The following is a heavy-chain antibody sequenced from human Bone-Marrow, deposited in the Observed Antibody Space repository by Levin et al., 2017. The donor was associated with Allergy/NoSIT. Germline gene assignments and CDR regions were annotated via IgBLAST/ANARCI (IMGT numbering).Heavy chain of an antibody. CDR1: GGTFSSYA. CDR2: IIPIFGTA. J-gene: IGHJ6*03. V-gene: IGHV1-69*13. CDR3: AREPTIFGVVTYMDV. D-gene: IGHD3-3*01. Sequence: ASVKVSCKASGGTFSSYAISWVRQAPGQGLEWMGGIIPIFGTANYAQKFQGRVTITADESTSTAYMELSSLRSEDTAVYYCAREPTIFGVVTYMDVWGKGTTVTVSS.